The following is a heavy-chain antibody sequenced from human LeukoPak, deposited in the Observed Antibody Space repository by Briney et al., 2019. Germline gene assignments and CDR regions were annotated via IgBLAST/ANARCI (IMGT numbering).Heavy chain of an antibody. V-gene: IGHV7-4-1*02. Sequence: ASVKVSCKASGYTFTSYAMNWVRQAPGQGLEWMGWINTNTGNPTYAQGFTGRIVFSLDTSVSTAYLQISSLKAEDTAVYYCARGVRHYYDSSGYYYWFDPWGQGTLVTVSS. CDR3: ARGVRHYYDSSGYYYWFDP. D-gene: IGHD3-22*01. CDR2: INTNTGNP. CDR1: GYTFTSYA. J-gene: IGHJ5*02.